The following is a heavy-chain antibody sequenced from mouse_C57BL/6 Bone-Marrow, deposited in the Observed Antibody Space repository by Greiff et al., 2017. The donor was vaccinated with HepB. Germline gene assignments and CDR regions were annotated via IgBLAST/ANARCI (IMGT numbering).Heavy chain of an antibody. J-gene: IGHJ1*03. CDR3: ARHKVVEGYFDV. Sequence: EVQRVESGGGLVQPGGSLKLSCAASGFTFSDYYMYWVRQTPEKRLEWVAYISNGGGSTYYPDTVKGRFTISRDNAKNTLYLQMSRLKSEDTAMYYCARHKVVEGYFDVWGTGTTVTVSS. D-gene: IGHD1-1*01. V-gene: IGHV5-12*01. CDR2: ISNGGGST. CDR1: GFTFSDYY.